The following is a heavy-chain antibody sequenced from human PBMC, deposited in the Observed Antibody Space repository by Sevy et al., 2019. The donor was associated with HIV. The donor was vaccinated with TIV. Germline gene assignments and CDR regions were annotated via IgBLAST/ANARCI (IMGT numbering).Heavy chain of an antibody. CDR1: GFTFSNAW. D-gene: IGHD2-2*01. V-gene: IGHV3-15*01. J-gene: IGHJ6*02. Sequence: GGSLRLSCAASGFTFSNAWMSWVRQAPGKGLEWVGRIKSKTDGGTTDYAAPVKGRFTISREDSKNTLYLQMNSLKTEDTAVYYCTTGRGYCSSTSCLSAYYYYGMDVWGQGTTVTVSS. CDR2: IKSKTDGGTT. CDR3: TTGRGYCSSTSCLSAYYYYGMDV.